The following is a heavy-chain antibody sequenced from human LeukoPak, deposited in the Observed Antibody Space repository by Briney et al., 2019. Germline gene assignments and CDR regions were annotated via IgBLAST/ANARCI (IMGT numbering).Heavy chain of an antibody. CDR1: GGSISSYY. CDR2: IYTSGST. J-gene: IGHJ5*02. D-gene: IGHD2-2*02. V-gene: IGHV4-4*07. CDR3: ARDRGYCSSTSCYTDWFDP. Sequence: SETLSLTCTVSGGSISSYYWSWIRRPAGKGLEWIGRIYTSGSTNYNPSLKSRVTMSVDTSKNQFSLKLISVTAADTAVYYCARDRGYCSSTSCYTDWFDPWGQGTLVTVSS.